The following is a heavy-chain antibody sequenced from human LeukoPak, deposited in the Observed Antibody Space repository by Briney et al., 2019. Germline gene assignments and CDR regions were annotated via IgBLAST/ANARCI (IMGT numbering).Heavy chain of an antibody. J-gene: IGHJ4*02. CDR2: IYPGDSDT. D-gene: IGHD3-3*01. CDR3: ARLLDFGVVMRY. Sequence: GVSLQISFKGSGDRFTSYWIAWVRQMPGKGLEWMGIIYPGDSDTRFSPSFQGQVTISADKSISTAYLQWSSLKASYTAMYYCARLLDFGVVMRYWGQGTLVTVSS. V-gene: IGHV5-51*01. CDR1: GDRFTSYW.